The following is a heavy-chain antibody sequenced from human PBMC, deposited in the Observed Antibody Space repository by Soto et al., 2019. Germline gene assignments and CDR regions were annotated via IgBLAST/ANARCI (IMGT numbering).Heavy chain of an antibody. CDR1: GTSISTVDYS. CDR2: TYFSGST. D-gene: IGHD2-15*01. CDR3: YSEGS. Sequence: SETLSLTCTVFGTSISTVDYSWAWIRQAPGKGLEWIGYTYFSGSTYYNPSLKSRVAISVDTTKNQFSLQLRSVTAADTAVYFCYSEGSWGQGTLVTVSS. V-gene: IGHV4-30-4*08. J-gene: IGHJ5*02.